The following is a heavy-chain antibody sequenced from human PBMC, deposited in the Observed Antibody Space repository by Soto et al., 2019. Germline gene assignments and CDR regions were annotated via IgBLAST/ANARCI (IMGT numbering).Heavy chain of an antibody. J-gene: IGHJ6*03. CDR2: IYYSGST. Sequence: SETISHTYTVAEGKSVGYCGSWIRQHQGKGLEWIGYIYYSGSTNYNPSLKSRVTISVDTSKNQFSLKLSSVTAADTAVYYCARHVSQDLYYYMEVWGKGTTVTVSS. CDR3: ARHVSQDLYYYMEV. V-gene: IGHV4-59*08. CDR1: EGKSVGYC.